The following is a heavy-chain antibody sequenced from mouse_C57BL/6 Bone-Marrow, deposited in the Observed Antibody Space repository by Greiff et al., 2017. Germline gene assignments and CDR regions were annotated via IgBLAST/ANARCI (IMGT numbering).Heavy chain of an antibody. CDR2: INPDSSTI. CDR1: GFDFSRYW. Sequence: VKLLESGGGLVQPGGSLKLSCAASGFDFSRYWMSWVRQATGKGLEWIGEINPDSSTIHYTPSLTEKFIISRDNAKNTLYLQMSKVRSDDTALYYSARLLQYAMDDWGQVTSVTVSS. J-gene: IGHJ4*01. D-gene: IGHD1-1*01. CDR3: ARLLQYAMDD. V-gene: IGHV4-1*02.